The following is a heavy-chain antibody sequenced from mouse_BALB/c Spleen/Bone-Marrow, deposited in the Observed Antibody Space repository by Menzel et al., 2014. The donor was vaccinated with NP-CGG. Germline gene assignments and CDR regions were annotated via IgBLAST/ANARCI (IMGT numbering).Heavy chain of an antibody. CDR1: GFNIKDTY. D-gene: IGHD2-1*01. J-gene: IGHJ3*01. CDR2: IDPANGNT. V-gene: IGHV14-3*02. CDR3: ARNGNYGAWFAY. Sequence: VQLKESGAELVKPGASVKLSCTASGFNIKDTYMHWVKQRPEQGLEWIGRIDPANGNTKYDPKFQGKATITADTSSNTAYLQLSSLTSEDTAVYCCARNGNYGAWFAYWGQGTLVTVSA.